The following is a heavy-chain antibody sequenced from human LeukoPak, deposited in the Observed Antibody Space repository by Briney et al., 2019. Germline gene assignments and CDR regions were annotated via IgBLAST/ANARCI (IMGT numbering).Heavy chain of an antibody. V-gene: IGHV3-74*01. CDR2: ISVDGTTT. CDR1: GFAFSSYW. J-gene: IGHJ4*02. Sequence: GGSLRLSCAASGFAFSSYWMLWVRQAPGKGLVWVSRISVDGTTTTYADSVKGRFTISRDNAKNILYLQMNSLRAEDTAIYYCARSQFDYWGQGILVTAAS. CDR3: ARSQFDY.